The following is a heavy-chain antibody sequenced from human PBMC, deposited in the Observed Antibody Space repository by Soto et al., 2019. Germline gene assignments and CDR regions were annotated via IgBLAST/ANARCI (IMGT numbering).Heavy chain of an antibody. D-gene: IGHD2-15*01. CDR2: IYYSGST. V-gene: IGHV4-59*08. CDR1: GGSISSYY. Sequence: QVQLQESGPGLVKPSETLSLTCTVSGGSISSYYWCWIRQPPGKGLEWIGYIYYSGSTNYNPTLKSRVTISVDTSKNQYSLKLSSVTAADTAVYYCARRWGRSFDYWGQGTLVTVSS. CDR3: ARRWGRSFDY. J-gene: IGHJ4*02.